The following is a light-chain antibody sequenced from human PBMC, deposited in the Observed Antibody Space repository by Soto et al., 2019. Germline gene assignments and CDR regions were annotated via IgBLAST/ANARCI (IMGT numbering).Light chain of an antibody. Sequence: QSALTQPRSVSGSPGQSVTISCTGTSSDVGGYEYVSWFQHHPGKVPKLMIYDVTTRPSGVPDRFSASKSGNTASLTISGLQAEDEADYYCWSYGGYFWVFGGGTKVPVL. CDR2: DVT. V-gene: IGLV2-11*01. CDR3: WSYGGYFWV. CDR1: SSDVGGYEY. J-gene: IGLJ3*02.